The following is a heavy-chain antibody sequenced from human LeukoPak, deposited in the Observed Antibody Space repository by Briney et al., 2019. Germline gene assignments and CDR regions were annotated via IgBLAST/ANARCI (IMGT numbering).Heavy chain of an antibody. CDR1: GGSINSGDYY. CDR3: ARDCSSTSCYRNLDAFDI. Sequence: KSSQTLSLTCTVSGGSINSGDYYWSWIRQPPGKGLEWIGYIYYSGSTYYNPSLKSRVTISVDTSKNQFSLKLSSVTAADTAVYYCARDCSSTSCYRNLDAFDIWGQGTMVTVSS. CDR2: IYYSGST. J-gene: IGHJ3*02. V-gene: IGHV4-30-4*08. D-gene: IGHD2-2*01.